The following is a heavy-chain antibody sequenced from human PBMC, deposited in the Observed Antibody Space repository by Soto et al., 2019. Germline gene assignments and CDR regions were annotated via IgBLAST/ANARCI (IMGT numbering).Heavy chain of an antibody. Sequence: PSATLSLTCTVSGGSISSYYWSWIRQPPGKGLEWIGYIYYSGSTNYNPSLKSRVTISVDTSKNQFSLKLSSVTAADTAVYYCARRHNRRGSSYYYYYYMDVWGKGTTVTVSS. V-gene: IGHV4-59*08. CDR2: IYYSGST. D-gene: IGHD3-10*01. CDR3: ARRHNRRGSSYYYYYYMDV. J-gene: IGHJ6*03. CDR1: GGSISSYY.